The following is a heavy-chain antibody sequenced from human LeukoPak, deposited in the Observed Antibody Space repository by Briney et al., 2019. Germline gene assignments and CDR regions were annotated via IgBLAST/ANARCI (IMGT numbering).Heavy chain of an antibody. CDR2: IIPILGIA. Sequence: SVKVSCKASGGTFSSYAISWVRQAPGQGLEWMGRIIPILGIANYAQKFQGRVTITADKSTSTAYMELSSLRSEDTAVYYCAREWGVAGKYYYGMDVWGQGTTVTVSS. J-gene: IGHJ6*02. CDR3: AREWGVAGKYYYGMDV. CDR1: GGTFSSYA. D-gene: IGHD6-19*01. V-gene: IGHV1-69*04.